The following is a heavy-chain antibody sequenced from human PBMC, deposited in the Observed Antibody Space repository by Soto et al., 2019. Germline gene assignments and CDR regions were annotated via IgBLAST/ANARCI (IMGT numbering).Heavy chain of an antibody. CDR1: GYTFTDYF. CDR2: VNPDNGGT. CDR3: ARSTQYSASLEFAF. Sequence: QVQLVQSGAELKKPGASMKVSCQASGYTFTDYFIHWVRQAPGQGLEWMGWVNPDNGGTVYAQKFQGRLTMARDTPVTTVYMELSGLRSGDTAVYYCARSTQYSASLEFAFWGQGTLVAVSS. D-gene: IGHD5-12*01. V-gene: IGHV1-2*02. J-gene: IGHJ4*02.